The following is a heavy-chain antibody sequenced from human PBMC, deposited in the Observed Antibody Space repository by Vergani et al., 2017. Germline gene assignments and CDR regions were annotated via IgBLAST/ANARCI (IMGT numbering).Heavy chain of an antibody. V-gene: IGHV4-31*03. Sequence: QVQLQESGPGLVKPSQTLSLTCTVSGGSISSGGYYWSWIRQPPGKGLEWIGEINHSGSTNYNPSLKSRVTISVDTSKNQFSLKLSSVTAADTAVYYCASRRAYGDYRGPPKNTVVDYWGQGTLVTVSS. J-gene: IGHJ4*02. CDR1: GGSISSGGYY. CDR2: INHSGST. CDR3: ASRRAYGDYRGPPKNTVVDY. D-gene: IGHD4-17*01.